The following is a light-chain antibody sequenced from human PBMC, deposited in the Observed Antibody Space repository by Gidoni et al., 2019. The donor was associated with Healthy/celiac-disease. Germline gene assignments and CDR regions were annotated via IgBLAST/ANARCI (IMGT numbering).Light chain of an antibody. Sequence: QSALTQPASVSGSPGQPITISCTGTSSDVGGYNYVSWYQQHPGKAPNLMIYEVSNRPSGVSNRFSGSKSGNTASLTISGLQAEDEADYYCSSYTSSSTVVFGGGTKLTVL. CDR2: EVS. CDR1: SSDVGGYNY. J-gene: IGLJ2*01. V-gene: IGLV2-14*01. CDR3: SSYTSSSTVV.